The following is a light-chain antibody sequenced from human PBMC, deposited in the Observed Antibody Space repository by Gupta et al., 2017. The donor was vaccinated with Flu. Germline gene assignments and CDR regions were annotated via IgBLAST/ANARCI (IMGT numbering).Light chain of an antibody. CDR2: DNS. CDR3: TAWDDSLDDYV. J-gene: IGLJ1*01. CDR1: SSNLGTNP. V-gene: IGLV1-44*01. Sequence: QSVVTQPPSASGTPGQRVTVSCSGSSSNLGTNPVNWYQQLPGTAPKLLIHDNSQRPSGVPDRFSGSKSGTSAPLAISGLQFEDEADYYCTAWDDSLDDYVFGTGTKITVL.